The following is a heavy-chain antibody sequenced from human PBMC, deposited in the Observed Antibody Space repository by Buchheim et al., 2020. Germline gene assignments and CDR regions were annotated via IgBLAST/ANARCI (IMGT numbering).Heavy chain of an antibody. Sequence: QVTLRESGPALVKPTQTLTLTCSFSGFSLSTNRMCVSWMRQPPGKALEWLARIDWDEDEYYSASLRASLTISKDTSRNQVVLTLTNVGLADTGTYYCARSPTDYFYQYGMDVWGQGTT. CDR2: IDWDEDE. J-gene: IGHJ6*02. V-gene: IGHV2-70*15. CDR3: ARSPTDYFYQYGMDV. CDR1: GFSLSTNRMC.